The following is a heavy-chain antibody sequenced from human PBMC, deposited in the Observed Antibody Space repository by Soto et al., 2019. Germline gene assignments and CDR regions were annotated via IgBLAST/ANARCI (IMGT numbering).Heavy chain of an antibody. Sequence: ASVKVSCKASGYTFTSYDINWVRQATEQGLEWMGWMNPNSGNTGYAQKFQGRVTMTRNTSISTAYMELSSLRSEDTAVYYCARECSGGSCYSGAVAFDIWGQGTMVTVSS. CDR3: ARECSGGSCYSGAVAFDI. V-gene: IGHV1-8*01. J-gene: IGHJ3*02. D-gene: IGHD2-15*01. CDR2: MNPNSGNT. CDR1: GYTFTSYD.